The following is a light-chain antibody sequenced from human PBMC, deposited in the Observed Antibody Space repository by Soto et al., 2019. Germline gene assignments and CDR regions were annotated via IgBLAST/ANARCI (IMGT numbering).Light chain of an antibody. CDR1: QSVSIN. CDR2: GAS. V-gene: IGKV3-15*01. J-gene: IGKJ1*01. Sequence: EIVLTQSPATLSVSPGERATVSCRASQSVSINLAWYQQKPGQAPRLLIYGASNRATGIPARFSGSGSGTEFTLSISSLQSEDFAVYYCHQYNNWPPWTFGQGTKVEI. CDR3: HQYNNWPPWT.